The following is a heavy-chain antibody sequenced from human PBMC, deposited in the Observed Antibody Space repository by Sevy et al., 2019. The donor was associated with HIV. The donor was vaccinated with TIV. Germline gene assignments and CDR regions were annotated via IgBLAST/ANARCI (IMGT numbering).Heavy chain of an antibody. V-gene: IGHV1-69*13. CDR3: ARGAYSGSAGAFDI. J-gene: IGHJ3*02. Sequence: ASFKVSCKASGGTFSSYAISWVRQAPGQGLEWMGGIIPIFGTANYAQKFQGRVTITADESTSTAYMELSSLRSEDTAVYYCARGAYSGSAGAFDIWGQGTMVTVSS. D-gene: IGHD1-26*01. CDR1: GGTFSSYA. CDR2: IIPIFGTA.